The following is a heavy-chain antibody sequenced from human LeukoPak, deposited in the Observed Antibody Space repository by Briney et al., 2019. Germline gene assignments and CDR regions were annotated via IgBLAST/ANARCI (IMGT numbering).Heavy chain of an antibody. V-gene: IGHV3-66*01. D-gene: IGHD5-18*01. J-gene: IGHJ1*01. Sequence: GGSLRLSCAASGFTVSSNYMSWVRQAPGKGLEWVSVIYSGGSRYYADSVKGRFTISRDNSKNTLYLQMNSLRAEDTAVYYCAREIYLSYGYPAEYFQHWGQGTLVTVSS. CDR2: IYSGGSR. CDR1: GFTVSSNY. CDR3: AREIYLSYGYPAEYFQH.